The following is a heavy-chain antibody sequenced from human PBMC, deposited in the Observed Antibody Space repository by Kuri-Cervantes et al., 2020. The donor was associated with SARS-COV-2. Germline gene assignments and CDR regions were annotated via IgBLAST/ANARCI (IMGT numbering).Heavy chain of an antibody. CDR1: GFTFSSYA. D-gene: IGHD3-22*01. CDR2: ISSSGGRT. CDR3: ARDQSITMIVVVNRDAFDI. J-gene: IGHJ3*02. V-gene: IGHV3-23*01. Sequence: GESLKISCAASGFTFSSYAMSWVRQAPGKGLEWVSDISSSGGRTYYADSVKGRFTISRDNSKNTLYLQMNSLRAEDTAIYYCARDQSITMIVVVNRDAFDIWGQGTMVTVSS.